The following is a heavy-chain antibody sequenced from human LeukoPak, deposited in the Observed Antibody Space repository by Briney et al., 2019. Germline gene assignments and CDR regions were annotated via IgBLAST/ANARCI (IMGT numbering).Heavy chain of an antibody. CDR1: GGSISSYY. CDR2: IYYSGST. V-gene: IGHV4-39*07. CDR3: ARVQSRLSWFDP. J-gene: IGHJ5*02. Sequence: SETLSLTCTVSGGSISSYYRGWIRQPPGKGLEWIGSIYYSGSTYYNPSLKSRVTISVDTSKNQFSLKLSSVTAADTAVYYCARVQSRLSWFDPWGQGTLVTVSS.